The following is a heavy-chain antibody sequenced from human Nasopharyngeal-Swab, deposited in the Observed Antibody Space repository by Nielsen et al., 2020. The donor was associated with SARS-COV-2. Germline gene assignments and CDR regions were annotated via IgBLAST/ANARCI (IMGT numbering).Heavy chain of an antibody. V-gene: IGHV3-21*04. D-gene: IGHD4-17*01. CDR1: GFTFSSYS. CDR3: ARRQYGDYYYYYGMDV. Sequence: GGSLRLSCAASGFTFSSYSMNWVRQAPGKGLEWVSSISSSSSYIYYADSVKGRFTISRDNAKNSLYLQMNSLRAEDTAVYYCARRQYGDYYYYYGMDVWGQGTTVTVSS. CDR2: ISSSSSYI. J-gene: IGHJ6*02.